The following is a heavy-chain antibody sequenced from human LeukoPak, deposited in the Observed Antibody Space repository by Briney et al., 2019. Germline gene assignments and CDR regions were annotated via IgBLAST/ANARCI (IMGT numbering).Heavy chain of an antibody. Sequence: SSETLSLTCTVSGGSISSYYWSWLRQPPGKGLEWIGYIYCSGSTNYNPSLKSRVTISVNTSKNQFSLKLSSVTAADTAVYYCARAVGATVDYWGQGTLVTVSS. V-gene: IGHV4-59*12. J-gene: IGHJ4*02. CDR2: IYCSGST. CDR1: GGSISSYY. CDR3: ARAVGATVDY. D-gene: IGHD1-26*01.